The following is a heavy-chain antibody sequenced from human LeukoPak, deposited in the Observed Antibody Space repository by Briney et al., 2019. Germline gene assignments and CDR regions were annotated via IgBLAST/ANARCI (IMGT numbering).Heavy chain of an antibody. CDR2: IYTSGST. V-gene: IGHV4-61*02. D-gene: IGHD1-26*01. CDR1: GGSISSGSYY. Sequence: SQTLSLTCTVSGGSISSGSYYWSWIRQPAGKGLEWIGRIYTSGSTNYNPSLKSRVTISVDTSKNQFSLRLSSVTAADTAVYYCARDPVGAKFYYYYGMDVWGQGTTVTVSS. CDR3: ARDPVGAKFYYYYGMDV. J-gene: IGHJ6*02.